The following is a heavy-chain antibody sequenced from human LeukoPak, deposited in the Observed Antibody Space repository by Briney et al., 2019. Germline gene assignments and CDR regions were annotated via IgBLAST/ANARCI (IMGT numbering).Heavy chain of an antibody. CDR1: GYTFTSYG. Sequence: GPSVKVSCKASGYTFTSYGISWVRQAPGQGLEWMGWISAYNGNTNYAQKLQGRVTMTTDTSTSTAYMELRSLRSDDTAVYYCARAMGIFGVVYYFDYWGQGTLVTVSS. CDR3: ARAMGIFGVVYYFDY. J-gene: IGHJ4*02. V-gene: IGHV1-18*01. D-gene: IGHD3-3*01. CDR2: ISAYNGNT.